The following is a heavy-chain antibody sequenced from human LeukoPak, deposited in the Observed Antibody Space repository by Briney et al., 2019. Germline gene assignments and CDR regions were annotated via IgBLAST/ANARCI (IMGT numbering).Heavy chain of an antibody. J-gene: IGHJ4*02. V-gene: IGHV3-30*03. CDR2: ISYDGSNK. CDR3: ASHPAHYCSGGSCFYPY. D-gene: IGHD2-15*01. Sequence: PGRSLRLSCAASGFTFSNYGMHWVRQAPGKGLEWVAVISYDGSNKYYADSVKGRFTISRDNSKNALYLQVNSLRAEDTAVYYCASHPAHYCSGGSCFYPYWGQGTLVTVSS. CDR1: GFTFSNYG.